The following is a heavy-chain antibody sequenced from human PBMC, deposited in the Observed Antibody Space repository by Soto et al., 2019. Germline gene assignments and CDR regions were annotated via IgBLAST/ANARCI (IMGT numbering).Heavy chain of an antibody. CDR1: GFTFSNAW. CDR2: IKSKTDGGTT. D-gene: IGHD2-15*01. CDR3: TTDIYWIRVPPGVNY. V-gene: IGHV3-15*01. Sequence: GGSLRLSCAASGFTFSNAWMSWVRQAPGKGLEWVGRIKSKTDGGTTDYAAPVKGRFTISRDDSKNTLYLQMNSLKTEDTAVYYCTTDIYWIRVPPGVNYWGQGTLVTVSS. J-gene: IGHJ4*02.